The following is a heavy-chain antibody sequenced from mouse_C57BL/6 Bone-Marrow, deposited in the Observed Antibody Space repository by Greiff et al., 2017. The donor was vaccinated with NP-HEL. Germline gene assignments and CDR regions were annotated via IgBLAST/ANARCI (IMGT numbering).Heavy chain of an antibody. CDR3: AREDTTVVDYYAMDY. D-gene: IGHD1-1*01. CDR1: GYTFTSYW. Sequence: VQLQQPGAELVMPGASVKLSCKASGYTFTSYWMHWVKPRPGQGLEWIGEIDPSDSYTNYNQKFKGKSTLTVDKSSSTAYMQLSSLTSEDSAVYYCAREDTTVVDYYAMDYWGQGTSVTVSS. J-gene: IGHJ4*01. CDR2: IDPSDSYT. V-gene: IGHV1-69*01.